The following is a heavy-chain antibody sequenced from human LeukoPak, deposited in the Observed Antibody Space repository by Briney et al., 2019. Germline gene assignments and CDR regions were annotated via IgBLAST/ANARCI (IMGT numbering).Heavy chain of an antibody. V-gene: IGHV4-4*09. Sequence: PSETLFLTCTVSGGSISSSYWSWIRQPPGKGLEWIGYIYTSGSTNYNPSLKSRVTISVDTSKNQFSLNLSSVTAADTAVYYCARRRSGGRDFDFWGRGTLVTVSS. CDR1: GGSISSSY. J-gene: IGHJ4*02. D-gene: IGHD2-15*01. CDR2: IYTSGST. CDR3: ARRRSGGRDFDF.